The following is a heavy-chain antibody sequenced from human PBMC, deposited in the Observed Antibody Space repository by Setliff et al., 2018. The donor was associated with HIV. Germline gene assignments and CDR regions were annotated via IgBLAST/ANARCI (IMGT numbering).Heavy chain of an antibody. Sequence: VKVSCKTSGYTFTQSHDLHWVRQVPGQGPEWMGWINLVTGKTAYLQKFQGRVIITRDTSASTAFMEMSSLRSEDTAVYFCANGGSGGQFDHWGQGTLVTVSS. CDR2: INLVTGKT. V-gene: IGHV1-3*01. D-gene: IGHD3-16*01. CDR1: GYTFTQSHD. CDR3: ANGGSGGQFDH. J-gene: IGHJ4*02.